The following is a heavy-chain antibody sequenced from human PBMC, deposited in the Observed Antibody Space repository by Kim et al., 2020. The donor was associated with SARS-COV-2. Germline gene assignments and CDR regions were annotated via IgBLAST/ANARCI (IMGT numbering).Heavy chain of an antibody. CDR3: ARVYYDILTGYYSDY. V-gene: IGHV4-34*01. Sequence: SETLSLTCAVYGGSFSGYYWSWIRQPPGKGLEWIGEINHSGSTNYNPSLKSRVTISVDTSKNQFSLKLSSVTAADTAVYYCARVYYDILTGYYSDYWGQGTLVTVSS. CDR1: GGSFSGYY. CDR2: INHSGST. D-gene: IGHD3-9*01. J-gene: IGHJ4*02.